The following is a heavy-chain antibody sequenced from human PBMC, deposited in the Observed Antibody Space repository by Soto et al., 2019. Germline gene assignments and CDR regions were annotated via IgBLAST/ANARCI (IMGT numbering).Heavy chain of an antibody. CDR2: ISTYNSDT. D-gene: IGHD1-26*01. Sequence: ASVKVSCKASGYTLTSYGISWVRQAPGQGLEWMGWISTYNSDTKYAHKFQDGVTMTTDTSTSTAYMELRSLRSDDTAVYYCEREVYICGSWAGGDYWGQGTLVTVSS. CDR1: GYTLTSYG. V-gene: IGHV1-18*01. CDR3: EREVYICGSWAGGDY. J-gene: IGHJ4*02.